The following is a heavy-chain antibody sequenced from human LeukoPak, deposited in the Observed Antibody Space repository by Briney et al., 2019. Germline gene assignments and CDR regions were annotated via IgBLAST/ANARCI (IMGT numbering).Heavy chain of an antibody. D-gene: IGHD1-26*01. J-gene: IGHJ3*02. CDR3: ATDPGEWEPI. CDR2: IKSKTDGETS. CDR1: GLTFNNAW. V-gene: IGHV3-15*01. Sequence: GRSLRLSCATSGLTFNNAWMSWFRQTPGKGLEWVGRIKSKTDGETSDYAAPVQGRFTISRDDSKNTLYLQMNSLKIEDTAVYYCATDPGEWEPIWGQGTMVIVSS.